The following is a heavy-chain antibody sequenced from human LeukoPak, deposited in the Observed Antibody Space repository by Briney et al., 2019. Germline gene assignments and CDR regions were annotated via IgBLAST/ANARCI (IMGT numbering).Heavy chain of an antibody. CDR3: ARESRYDYVWGSYRYTGFDP. J-gene: IGHJ5*02. Sequence: GGSLRLSCAASGFTFSIYAMSWVRQAPGKGLEWVSAISGSGGTAYYADSVKGRFTISRDNAKNSLYLQMNSLRAEDTALYHCARESRYDYVWGSYRYTGFDPWGQGTLVTVSS. CDR2: ISGSGGTA. CDR1: GFTFSIYA. V-gene: IGHV3-23*01. D-gene: IGHD3-16*02.